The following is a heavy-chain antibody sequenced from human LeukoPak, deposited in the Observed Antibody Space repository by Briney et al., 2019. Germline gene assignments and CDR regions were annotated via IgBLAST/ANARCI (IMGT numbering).Heavy chain of an antibody. CDR1: GFTFSSYW. CDR3: ARDRTILMEWDFQH. V-gene: IGHV3-7*01. J-gene: IGHJ1*01. Sequence: GGSLRLSCAASGFTFSSYWMSWVRQAPGKGLEWVANIKQDGSEKYYVDSVKGRFTISRDNAKNSLYLQMNSLRAEDTAVYYCARDRTILMEWDFQHCGQGTLVTVSS. CDR2: IKQDGSEK. D-gene: IGHD3-3*01.